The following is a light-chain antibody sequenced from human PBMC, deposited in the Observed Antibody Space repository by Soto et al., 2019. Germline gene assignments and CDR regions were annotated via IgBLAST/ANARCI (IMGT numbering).Light chain of an antibody. Sequence: EIVLTQSRGTLSLSPGEGATLSCRASQSVRNNYLAWYQQKPGQAPSLLIYGASARATGIPDRFSGSGSGTDFTLTISGLEPEDFAVYYCQQYGDSPRLTFGGGTRVEIK. CDR2: GAS. J-gene: IGKJ4*01. V-gene: IGKV3-20*01. CDR3: QQYGDSPRLT. CDR1: QSVRNNY.